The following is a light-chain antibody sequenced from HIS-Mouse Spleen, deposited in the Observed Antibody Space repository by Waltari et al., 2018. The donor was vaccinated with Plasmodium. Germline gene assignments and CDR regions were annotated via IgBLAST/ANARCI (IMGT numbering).Light chain of an antibody. CDR2: GAS. CDR3: QQYNNWPFT. Sequence: EIVMTPSPATLSVSPGERATLSCRASQSVSSNLAWYQQKPGQAPRLLIYGASTRATGIPARFSGSGSGTEFTLTISSLQSEDFAVYYWQQYNNWPFTFGPGTKVDIK. V-gene: IGKV3-15*01. CDR1: QSVSSN. J-gene: IGKJ3*01.